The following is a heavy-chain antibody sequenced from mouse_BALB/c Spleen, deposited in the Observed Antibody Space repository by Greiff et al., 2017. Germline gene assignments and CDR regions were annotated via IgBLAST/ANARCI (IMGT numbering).Heavy chain of an antibody. J-gene: IGHJ4*01. CDR3: ARYYYGSSHAMDY. CDR2: ISYSGST. CDR1: GDSITSGY. D-gene: IGHD1-1*01. V-gene: IGHV3-8*02. Sequence: EVQLVESGPSLVKPSQTLSLTCSVTGDSITSGYWNWIRKFPGNKLEYMGYISYSGSTYYNPYLKSRISITRDTSKNQYYLQLNSVTTEDTATYCCARYYYGSSHAMDYWGQGTSVTVSS.